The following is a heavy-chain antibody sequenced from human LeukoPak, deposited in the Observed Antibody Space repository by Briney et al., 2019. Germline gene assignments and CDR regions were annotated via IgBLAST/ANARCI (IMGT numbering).Heavy chain of an antibody. Sequence: SETLSPTCTVSGGSISSSSYYWGWIRQPPGKGLEWIGSIYYSGSTYYNPSLKSRVTISVDTSKNQFSLKLSSVTAADTAVYYCARQPKTVIAVAGNFDYWGQGTLVTVSS. V-gene: IGHV4-39*01. CDR3: ARQPKTVIAVAGNFDY. CDR1: GGSISSSSYY. CDR2: IYYSGST. D-gene: IGHD6-19*01. J-gene: IGHJ4*02.